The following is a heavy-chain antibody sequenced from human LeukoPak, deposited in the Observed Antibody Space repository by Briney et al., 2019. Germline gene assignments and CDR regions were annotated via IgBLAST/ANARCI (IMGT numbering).Heavy chain of an antibody. Sequence: PGGSLRLSCAASGFTFSSYGMSWVRQAPGKGLEWVSAISGSGGSTYYADSVKGRFTISRDNSKNTLYLQMNSLRAEDTAVYYCARDVPAPFGFGELFYYYYMDVWGKGTTVTISS. V-gene: IGHV3-23*01. J-gene: IGHJ6*03. CDR2: ISGSGGST. D-gene: IGHD3-10*01. CDR3: ARDVPAPFGFGELFYYYYMDV. CDR1: GFTFSSYG.